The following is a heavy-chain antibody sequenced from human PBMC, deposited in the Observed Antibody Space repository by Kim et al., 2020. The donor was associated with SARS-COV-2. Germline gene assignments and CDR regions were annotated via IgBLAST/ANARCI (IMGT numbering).Heavy chain of an antibody. CDR2: ISNDGHNR. J-gene: IGHJ4*02. D-gene: IGHD3-16*01. CDR3: AREWGAVHGGTGFGY. CDR1: EFTFSDYV. V-gene: IGHV3-30-3*01. Sequence: GGSLRLSCAASEFTFSDYVMHWVRQAPGRGLEWVALISNDGHNRNYADSVKGRVTISRDNSKSTLYLQMNSLRPEDTAVYYCAREWGAVHGGTGFGYWGLGTLVTVSS.